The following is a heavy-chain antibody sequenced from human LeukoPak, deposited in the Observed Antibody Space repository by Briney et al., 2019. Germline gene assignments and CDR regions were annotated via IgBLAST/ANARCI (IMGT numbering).Heavy chain of an antibody. D-gene: IGHD4-17*01. J-gene: IGHJ3*02. Sequence: NPSETLSLTCTVSGGSISSGDYYWSWIRQPPGKGLEWIGYIYYSGSTYYNPSLKSRVTISVDTSKNQFSLKLSSVTAADTAVYYCARDIGKVTTAFDIWGQGTMVTVSS. CDR3: ARDIGKVTTAFDI. CDR1: GGSISSGDYY. V-gene: IGHV4-30-4*01. CDR2: IYYSGST.